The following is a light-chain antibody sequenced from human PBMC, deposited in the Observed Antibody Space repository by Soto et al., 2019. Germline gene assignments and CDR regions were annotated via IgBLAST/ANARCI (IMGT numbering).Light chain of an antibody. V-gene: IGKV2D-29*01. CDR2: EVS. Sequence: DIVMTQTPLSLSVTPGQPASISCTSSQSLLHSDGKTYLYWYLQRSGQPPQLLIHEVSNRFSGVPDRVSGSGSGTDFTLEISRVEAEDVGIYYCMQSIQLPRTFGQGTKVEIK. J-gene: IGKJ1*01. CDR3: MQSIQLPRT. CDR1: QSLLHSDGKTY.